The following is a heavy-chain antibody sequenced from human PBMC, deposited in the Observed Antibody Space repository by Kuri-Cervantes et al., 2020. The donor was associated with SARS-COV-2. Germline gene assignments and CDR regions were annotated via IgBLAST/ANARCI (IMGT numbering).Heavy chain of an antibody. Sequence: GGSLRLSCAASGFTFSNAWMSWVRQAPGKGLVWVSRINSVGSSTSYADSVKGRFTISRDNAKNTLYLQMNSLRAEDTAVYYCARDPDSSGWYAGDAFDIWGQGTMVTVSS. CDR2: INSVGSST. CDR3: ARDPDSSGWYAGDAFDI. J-gene: IGHJ3*02. CDR1: GFTFSNAW. V-gene: IGHV3-74*01. D-gene: IGHD6-19*01.